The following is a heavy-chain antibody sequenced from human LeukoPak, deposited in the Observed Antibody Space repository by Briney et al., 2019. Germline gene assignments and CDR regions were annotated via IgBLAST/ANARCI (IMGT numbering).Heavy chain of an antibody. D-gene: IGHD3-22*01. J-gene: IGHJ4*02. Sequence: PSETLSLTCTVSGGSISSGDYYWSWIRQPPGKGLEWIGYIYYSGSTYYNPSLKSRVTISVDTSKNQFSLKLSSVTAVDTAVYYCARDNDSSGYYDYWGQGTLVTVSS. CDR3: ARDNDSSGYYDY. V-gene: IGHV4-30-4*01. CDR1: GGSISSGDYY. CDR2: IYYSGST.